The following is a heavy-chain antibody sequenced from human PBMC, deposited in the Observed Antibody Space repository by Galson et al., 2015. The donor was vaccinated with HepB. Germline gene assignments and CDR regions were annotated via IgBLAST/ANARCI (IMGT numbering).Heavy chain of an antibody. D-gene: IGHD6-19*01. J-gene: IGHJ4*02. V-gene: IGHV3-23*01. CDR2: ISGSGGST. Sequence: SLRLSCAASGFTFSSYAMSWVRQAPGKGLEWVSAISGSGGSTYYADSVKGRFTISRDNSKNTLYLQMNSLRAEDTAVYYCAKDLPVYPDRHLHTGYSSGSEAYWGQGTPVTVSS. CDR1: GFTFSSYA. CDR3: AKDLPVYPDRHLHTGYSSGSEAY.